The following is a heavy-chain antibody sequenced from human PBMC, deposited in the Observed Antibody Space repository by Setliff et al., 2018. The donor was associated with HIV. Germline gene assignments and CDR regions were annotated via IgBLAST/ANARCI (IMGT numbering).Heavy chain of an antibody. J-gene: IGHJ3*02. V-gene: IGHV3-74*01. CDR2: INSDGSIT. Sequence: ETLSLTCAVSGYSISSGYYWGWIRQAPGKGLEWVSRINSDGSITNYADSVRGRFTISRDNAKNTVYLQMNSLRAEDTAVYYCARPTGYSSSWYPLDAFDIWGQGTMVTVSS. CDR3: ARPTGYSSSWYPLDAFDI. D-gene: IGHD6-13*01. CDR1: GYSISSGYY.